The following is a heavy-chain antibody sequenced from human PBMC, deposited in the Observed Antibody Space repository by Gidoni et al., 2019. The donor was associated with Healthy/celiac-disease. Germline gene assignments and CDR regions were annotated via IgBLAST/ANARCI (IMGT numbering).Heavy chain of an antibody. CDR3: AKDPQYYGSGSYFDY. CDR2: IRGSGGST. CDR1: GFTFSSYA. Sequence: EVQLLESGGGLVQPGGSLRLSCAASGFTFSSYALSWVRQAPGKGLEWVSAIRGSGGSTYYADSVKGRFTISRDNSKNTLYLQMNSLRAKDTAVYYCAKDPQYYGSGSYFDYWGQGTLVTVSS. V-gene: IGHV3-23*01. D-gene: IGHD3-10*01. J-gene: IGHJ4*02.